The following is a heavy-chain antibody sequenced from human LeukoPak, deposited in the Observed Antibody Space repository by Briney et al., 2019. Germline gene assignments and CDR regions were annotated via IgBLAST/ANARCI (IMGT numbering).Heavy chain of an antibody. V-gene: IGHV4-59*01. J-gene: IGHJ6*03. D-gene: IGHD6-13*01. CDR1: GGFISSYY. Sequence: SETLSLTCTVSGGFISSYYWSLIRQPPRKRLDWIGYIYYSGSTNYNPSLKSRVTISVDTSKNQFSLKLSSVTAADTAVYYCAREVSIAAAGTYYYYMDVWGKGTTVTVSS. CDR3: AREVSIAAAGTYYYYMDV. CDR2: IYYSGST.